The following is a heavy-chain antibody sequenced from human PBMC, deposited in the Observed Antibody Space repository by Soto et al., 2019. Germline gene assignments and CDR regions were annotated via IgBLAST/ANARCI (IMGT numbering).Heavy chain of an antibody. CDR3: TTGGGQLWLPDAFDI. V-gene: IGHV3-15*01. Sequence: EVQLVESGGGLVKPGGSLRLSGAASGFTFSNAWMSWVRQAPGKGLEWVGRIKSKTDGGTTDYAAPVKGRFTISRDDSKNTLYLQMNSLKTEDTAVYYCTTGGGQLWLPDAFDIWGQGTMVTVSS. CDR2: IKSKTDGGTT. J-gene: IGHJ3*02. CDR1: GFTFSNAW. D-gene: IGHD5-18*01.